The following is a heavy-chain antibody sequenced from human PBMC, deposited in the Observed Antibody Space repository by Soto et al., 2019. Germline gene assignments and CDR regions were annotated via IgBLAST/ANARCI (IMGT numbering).Heavy chain of an antibody. CDR1: GFTFSSYG. V-gene: IGHV3-33*01. CDR3: ARVRRYYDSSGYYPGFDP. D-gene: IGHD3-22*01. Sequence: ESVGGVVQPGRSLRLSCAASGFTFSSYGMHWVRQAPGKGLEWVAVIWYDGSNKYYADSVKGRFTISRDNSKNTLYLQMNSLRAEDTAVYYCARVRRYYDSSGYYPGFDPWGQGTLVTVSS. CDR2: IWYDGSNK. J-gene: IGHJ5*02.